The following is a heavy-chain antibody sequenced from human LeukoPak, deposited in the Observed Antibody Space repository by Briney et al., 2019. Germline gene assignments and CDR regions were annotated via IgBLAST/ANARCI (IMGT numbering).Heavy chain of an antibody. V-gene: IGHV3-21*01. Sequence: PGGSLRLSCAASGFIFSNYNMNWVRQAPGKGLEWVSSISSSSNYIYYADSVKGRFTISRVNAKNSLYLQMNSLRAEDSAVYYCARVAAGPFWGQGTLVTVSS. CDR3: ARVAAGPF. CDR1: GFIFSNYN. CDR2: ISSSSNYI. J-gene: IGHJ4*02. D-gene: IGHD6-13*01.